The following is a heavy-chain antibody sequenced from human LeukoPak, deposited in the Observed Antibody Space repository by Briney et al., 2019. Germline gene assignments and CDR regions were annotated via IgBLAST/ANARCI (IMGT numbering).Heavy chain of an antibody. CDR1: GFTFDDYA. CDR2: ISWNSGSI. J-gene: IGHJ6*02. Sequence: GRSLRLSCAASGFTFDDYAMHWVRQAPGKGLEWVSGISWNSGSIGYADSVKGRFTISRDNAKNSLYLQMNSLRAEDTALYYCAKELHYYYGMDVWGQGTTVTVSS. CDR3: AKELHYYYGMDV. D-gene: IGHD2-15*01. V-gene: IGHV3-9*01.